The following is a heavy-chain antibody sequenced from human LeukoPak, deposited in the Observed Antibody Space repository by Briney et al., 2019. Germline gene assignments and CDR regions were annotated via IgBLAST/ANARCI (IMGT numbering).Heavy chain of an antibody. CDR1: GFTFSSYG. J-gene: IGHJ4*02. CDR2: ISYDGSNK. CDR3: AKGVHYYYDSSGYSYYFDY. V-gene: IGHV3-30*18. D-gene: IGHD3-22*01. Sequence: PGGSLRLSCAASGFTFSSYGMHWVRQAPGKGLEWVAVISYDGSNKFYADSVKGRFTISRDNSKNTLYLQMNSLRAEDTAVYYCAKGVHYYYDSSGYSYYFDYWGQGTLVTVSS.